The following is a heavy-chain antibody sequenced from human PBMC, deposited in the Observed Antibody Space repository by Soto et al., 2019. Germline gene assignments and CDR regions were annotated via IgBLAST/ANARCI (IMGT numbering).Heavy chain of an antibody. Sequence: KPSETLSLTCAFYCGSFSGYYWSWIRQPPGKGLEWIGEINHSGSTNYNPSLKSRVTISVDTSKNQFSLKLSSVTAADTAVYYCARGLTMIVVFHYWGQGTLVTVSS. CDR1: CGSFSGYY. V-gene: IGHV4-34*01. CDR3: ARGLTMIVVFHY. CDR2: INHSGST. J-gene: IGHJ4*02. D-gene: IGHD3-22*01.